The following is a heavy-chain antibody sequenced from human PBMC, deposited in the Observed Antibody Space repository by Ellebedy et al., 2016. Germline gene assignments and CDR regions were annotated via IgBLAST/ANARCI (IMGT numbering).Heavy chain of an antibody. D-gene: IGHD5-24*01. J-gene: IGHJ4*02. CDR3: AKGGLMATD. CDR1: GFPFTSYG. CDR2: ISNDGSNK. V-gene: IGHV3-30*18. Sequence: GGSLRLXCAASGFPFTSYGMHWVRQAPGKGLEWVAVISNDGSNKYYADSVKGRFTISRDNSKNTLYLQMSSLRAEDTAVYYCAKGGLMATDWGQGTLVTVSS.